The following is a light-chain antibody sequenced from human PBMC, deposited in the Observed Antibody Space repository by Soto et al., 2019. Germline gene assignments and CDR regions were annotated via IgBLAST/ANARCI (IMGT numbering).Light chain of an antibody. CDR3: QQYNNWPLT. CDR2: DVS. Sequence: EILITQSPATLSVSPGERATLSCWASQSVSSNLAWYQQKPGQAPRLLIYDVSTRATGIPTRFSGSGSGTEFTLTISRLQSEDFEAYYCQQYNNWPLTFGGGTKVDIK. J-gene: IGKJ4*01. CDR1: QSVSSN. V-gene: IGKV3D-15*01.